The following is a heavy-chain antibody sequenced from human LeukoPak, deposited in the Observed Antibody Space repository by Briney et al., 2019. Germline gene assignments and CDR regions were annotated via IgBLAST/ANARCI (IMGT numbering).Heavy chain of an antibody. D-gene: IGHD5-24*01. CDR2: ISGNGGRT. J-gene: IGHJ4*02. CDR3: AKVAEMGTILEKFDN. CDR1: GFTFSSYA. V-gene: IGHV3-23*01. Sequence: GGSLRLSCAASGFTFSSYAMSWVRQAPGKGLEWVSAISGNGGRTYYGDSVKGRFTISRDNSKNTQYLQMNSLRAENTAVFYCAKVAEMGTILEKFDNWGQGTLVTVSS.